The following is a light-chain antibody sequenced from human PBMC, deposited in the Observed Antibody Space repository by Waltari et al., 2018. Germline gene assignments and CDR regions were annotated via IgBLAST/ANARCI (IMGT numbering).Light chain of an antibody. Sequence: DIRMTQSPSSLSASVGDRVTITCRASENVNNYLNWYQQKPGKAPKLLIYKASTLQSGIPSMFIGSGSVTHYTFTISSQQSEHVATYYCQHGYGTPFTFVPGTKLDI. V-gene: IGKV1-39*01. CDR3: QHGYGTPFT. CDR2: KAS. J-gene: IGKJ3*01. CDR1: ENVNNY.